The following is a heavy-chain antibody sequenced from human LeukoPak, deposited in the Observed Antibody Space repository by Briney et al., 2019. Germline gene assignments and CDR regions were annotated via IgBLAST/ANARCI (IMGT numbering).Heavy chain of an antibody. D-gene: IGHD4-23*01. J-gene: IGHJ5*02. CDR3: ARHSSVAGKDNWFDP. CDR1: GYTFTGYY. CDR2: INPNSGGT. Sequence: ASVKVSCKASGYTFTGYYMHWVRQAPGQGLEWMGWINPNSGGTNYAQKFQGRVTMTRDTSISTAYMELSRLRSDDTAVYYCARHSSVAGKDNWFDPWGQGTLVTVSS. V-gene: IGHV1-2*02.